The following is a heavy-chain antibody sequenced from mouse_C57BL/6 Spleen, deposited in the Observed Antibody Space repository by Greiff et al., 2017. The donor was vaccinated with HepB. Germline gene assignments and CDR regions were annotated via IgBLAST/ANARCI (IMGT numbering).Heavy chain of an antibody. CDR2: IWSGGST. J-gene: IGHJ3*01. V-gene: IGHV2-2*01. Sequence: VKLMESGPGLVQPSQSLSITCTVSGFSLTSYGVHWVRQSPGKGLEWLGVIWSGGSTDYNAAFISRLSISKDNSKSQVFFKMNSLQADDTAIYYCARSPYGSSWEFAYWGQGTLVTVSA. D-gene: IGHD1-1*01. CDR1: GFSLTSYG. CDR3: ARSPYGSSWEFAY.